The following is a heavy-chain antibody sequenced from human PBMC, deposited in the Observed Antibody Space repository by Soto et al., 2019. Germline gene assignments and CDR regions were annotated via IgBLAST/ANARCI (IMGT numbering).Heavy chain of an antibody. CDR2: IYYSGST. V-gene: IGHV4-59*01. D-gene: IGHD2-2*01. CDR1: GGSISSYY. J-gene: IGHJ6*02. Sequence: WETLSLTCTVSGGSISSYYWSWIRQPPGKGLEWIGYIYYSGSTNYNPSLKSRVTISVDTSKNQFSLKLSSVTAADTAVYYCARDQRGRSSTSCYFSYYYYYGMDVWGQGTTVTVSS. CDR3: ARDQRGRSSTSCYFSYYYYYGMDV.